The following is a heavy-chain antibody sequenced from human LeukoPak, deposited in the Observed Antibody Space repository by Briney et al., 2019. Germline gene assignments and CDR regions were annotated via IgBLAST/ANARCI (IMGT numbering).Heavy chain of an antibody. J-gene: IGHJ6*03. Sequence: GGSLRLSCAASGFTFSSYAMHWVRQAPGKGLEYVSAISSNGGSTYYANSVKGRFTISRDNSKNTLYLQMGSLRAEDMAVYYCAREGVRYYYYMDVWGKGTTVTISS. CDR2: ISSNGGST. D-gene: IGHD3-10*02. CDR3: AREGVRYYYYMDV. V-gene: IGHV3-64*01. CDR1: GFTFSSYA.